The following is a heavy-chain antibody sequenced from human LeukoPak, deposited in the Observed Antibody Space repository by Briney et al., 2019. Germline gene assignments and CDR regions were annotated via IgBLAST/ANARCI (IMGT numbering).Heavy chain of an antibody. J-gene: IGHJ6*02. V-gene: IGHV3-66*01. D-gene: IGHD3-3*01. CDR3: ARCLLVQGYYYGMDV. Sequence: PGGSLRLSCAASGFTVSSNYTSWVRQAPGKGLEWVSIIYSGGSTYYADSVKGRFTISRDSSKNTLHLQMNSLRAEDTAVYYCARCLLVQGYYYGMDVWGQGTTVTVSS. CDR2: IYSGGST. CDR1: GFTVSSNY.